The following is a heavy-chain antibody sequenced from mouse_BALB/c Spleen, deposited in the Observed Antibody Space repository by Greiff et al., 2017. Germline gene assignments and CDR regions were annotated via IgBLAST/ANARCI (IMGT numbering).Heavy chain of an antibody. J-gene: IGHJ2*01. V-gene: IGHV1-87*01. CDR3: ALRVEYSNYEDVFDY. CDR1: GYTFTSYW. D-gene: IGHD2-5*01. CDR2: IYPGDGDT. Sequence: VKLVESGAELARPGASVKLSCKASGYTFTSYWMQWVKQRPGQGLEWIGAIYPGDGDTRYTQKFKGKATLTADKSSSTAYMQLSSLASEDSAVYYCALRVEYSNYEDVFDYWGQGTTLTVSS.